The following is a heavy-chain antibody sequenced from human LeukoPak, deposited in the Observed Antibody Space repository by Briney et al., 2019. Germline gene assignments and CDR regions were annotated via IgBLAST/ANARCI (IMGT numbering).Heavy chain of an antibody. CDR1: GGSISSSGYY. V-gene: IGHV4-39*01. J-gene: IGHJ6*03. CDR3: ARGKYYYGSGSYSNPYMDV. D-gene: IGHD3-10*01. CDR2: IYYTGST. Sequence: SETLSLTCIVSGGSISSSGYYWGWIRQPPEKGLEWIGSIYYTGSTYYNPSLKSRVTISVDTSKKQFSLKLSSVTAADTAVYYCARGKYYYGSGSYSNPYMDVWGKGTTVTISS.